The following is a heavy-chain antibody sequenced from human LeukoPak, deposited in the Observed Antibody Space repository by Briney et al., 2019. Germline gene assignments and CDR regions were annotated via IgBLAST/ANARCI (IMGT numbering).Heavy chain of an antibody. V-gene: IGHV3-30*03. J-gene: IGHJ4*02. CDR3: ARAFYGDSSYYFDY. Sequence: GGSLRLSCAASGFTFSSYGMHWVRQAPGKGLEWVAVISYDGSNKYYADSVKGRFTISRDNSKNTLYLQMNSPRAEDTAVYYCARAFYGDSSYYFDYWGQGTLVTVSS. CDR1: GFTFSSYG. CDR2: ISYDGSNK. D-gene: IGHD4-17*01.